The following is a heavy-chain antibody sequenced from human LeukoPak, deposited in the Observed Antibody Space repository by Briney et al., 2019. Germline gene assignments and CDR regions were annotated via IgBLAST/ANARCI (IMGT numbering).Heavy chain of an antibody. V-gene: IGHV1-3*01. CDR1: GYTFSTYA. CDR2: INGGDGNT. D-gene: IGHD2-2*01. CDR3: ARSYIVVVPAVYFDY. J-gene: IGHJ4*02. Sequence: ASVKVSCKASGYTFSTYAIQWVRQAPGQRLEWMGRINGGDGNTKYSQKFQGRVTITRYTSASTAYMELSSLRSEDTAVYYCARSYIVVVPAVYFDYWGQGTLVTVSS.